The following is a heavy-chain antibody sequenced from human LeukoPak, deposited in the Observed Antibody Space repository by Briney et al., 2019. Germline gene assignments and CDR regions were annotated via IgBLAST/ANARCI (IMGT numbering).Heavy chain of an antibody. V-gene: IGHV3-53*01. D-gene: IGHD6-19*01. CDR1: GFTVSSNY. CDR3: ARDPIGYSSGWSDY. J-gene: IGHJ4*02. Sequence: PGGSLRLSCAASGFTVSSNYMSWVRQAPGKGLEWVSVIYSGGSTYYADSVKGRFTISRDNSKNTLYLQMNSLRAEDTAVYYCARDPIGYSSGWSDYWGQGTLVTVSS. CDR2: IYSGGST.